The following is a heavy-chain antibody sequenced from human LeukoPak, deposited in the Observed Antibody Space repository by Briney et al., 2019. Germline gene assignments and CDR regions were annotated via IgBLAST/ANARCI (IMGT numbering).Heavy chain of an antibody. CDR1: GYTYTNYG. CDR2: VSPYNGNT. V-gene: IGHV1-18*01. Sequence: ASVKVSCKASGYTYTNYGITWVRQAPGQGLEWMGWVSPYNGNTKYAQKLQDRVTMTTDTSTTTAYVELRSLGSDDTAVYYCVRYYCSSTSCYAGLYGMDVWGQGTTVTVSS. J-gene: IGHJ6*02. D-gene: IGHD2-2*01. CDR3: VRYYCSSTSCYAGLYGMDV.